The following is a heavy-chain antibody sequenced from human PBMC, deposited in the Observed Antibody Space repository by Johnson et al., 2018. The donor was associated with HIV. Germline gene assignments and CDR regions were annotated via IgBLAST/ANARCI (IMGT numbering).Heavy chain of an antibody. CDR3: TKDLYDSWVDVFDT. V-gene: IGHV3-74*01. CDR1: GFTFSSYW. Sequence: VQLVESGGGLVQPGGSLRLSCAASGFTFSSYWMHWVRQVPGKGLMWVSRIKTDGSSTWYAYSVKGRFTISRDNAKNTLYLQMNSLRAEDTAVYYCTKDLYDSWVDVFDTWGQGTMVTVSS. J-gene: IGHJ3*02. CDR2: IKTDGSST. D-gene: IGHD5/OR15-5a*01.